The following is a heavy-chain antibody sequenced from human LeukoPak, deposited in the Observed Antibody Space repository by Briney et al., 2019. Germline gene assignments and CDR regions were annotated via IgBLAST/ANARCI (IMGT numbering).Heavy chain of an antibody. CDR1: GGSISSYY. CDR3: ARHRGIAARLGYYYYMDV. CDR2: IYTSGST. D-gene: IGHD6-13*01. V-gene: IGHV4-4*09. Sequence: SETLSLTCTVSGGSISSYYWSWIRQPPGKGLEWIGYIYTSGSTNYNPSLKSRVTISVDTSKNQFSLKLSSVTAADTAVYYCARHRGIAARLGYYYYMDVWGKGTTVTVSS. J-gene: IGHJ6*03.